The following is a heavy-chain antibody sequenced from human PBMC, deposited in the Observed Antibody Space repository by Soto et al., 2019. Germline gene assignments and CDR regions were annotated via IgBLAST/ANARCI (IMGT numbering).Heavy chain of an antibody. CDR3: ARGYYYGSGSLSPYFDY. CDR1: GGSFSGYY. D-gene: IGHD3-10*01. Sequence: QVQLQQWGAGLLKPSETLSLTCAVYGGSFSGYYWSWIRQPPGKGLEWIGEINHSGSTNYNPSLKSRVNISVDTSKNQFSLKLSSVTAADTAVYYCARGYYYGSGSLSPYFDYWGQGTLVTVSS. CDR2: INHSGST. J-gene: IGHJ4*02. V-gene: IGHV4-34*01.